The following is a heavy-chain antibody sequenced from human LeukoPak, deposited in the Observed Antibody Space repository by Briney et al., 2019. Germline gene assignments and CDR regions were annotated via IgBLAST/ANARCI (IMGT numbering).Heavy chain of an antibody. V-gene: IGHV3-23*01. CDR1: GFTFSSYA. J-gene: IGHJ4*02. D-gene: IGHD6-13*01. CDR2: ISGSGGST. CDR3: AKDEFSIEQQLVVSAFDY. Sequence: QTGGSLRLPCAASGFTFSSYAMSWVRQAPGKGLEWVSAISGSGGSTYYADSVKGRFTISRDNSKNTLYLQMNSLRAEDTAVYYCAKDEFSIEQQLVVSAFDYWGQGTPVTVSS.